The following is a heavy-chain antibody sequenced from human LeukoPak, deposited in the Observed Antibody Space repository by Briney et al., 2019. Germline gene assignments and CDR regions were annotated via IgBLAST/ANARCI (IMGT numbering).Heavy chain of an antibody. CDR3: ARVQAIFQNFDY. V-gene: IGHV3-66*01. D-gene: IGHD3-3*01. Sequence: PGGSLRLSCAASGFTVSSNYMTWVRQAPGKGLEWASVIYSSGNTYYADSVKGRFTISRDNSKNTLYLQMSSLRAEDTAIYHCARVQAIFQNFDYWGQGTLVTVSS. CDR2: IYSSGNT. CDR1: GFTVSSNY. J-gene: IGHJ4*02.